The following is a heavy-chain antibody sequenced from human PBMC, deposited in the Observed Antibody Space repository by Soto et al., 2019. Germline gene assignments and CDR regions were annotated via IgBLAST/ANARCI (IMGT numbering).Heavy chain of an antibody. CDR3: AKAASGYDNWYFDL. Sequence: EVQLLESGGGLVQPGGSLRLSCAASGFTFSNYAMNWVRQAPGKGLEWVSVVSGTGDSTYYADSVKGRFTMPRDNSKNTLYLQMNSLRAEDTAVYYCAKAASGYDNWYFDLWGRGTLVTVSS. CDR1: GFTFSNYA. V-gene: IGHV3-23*01. CDR2: VSGTGDST. D-gene: IGHD6-25*01. J-gene: IGHJ2*01.